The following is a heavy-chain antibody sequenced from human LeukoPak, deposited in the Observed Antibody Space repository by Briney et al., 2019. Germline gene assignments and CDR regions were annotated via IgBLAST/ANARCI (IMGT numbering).Heavy chain of an antibody. D-gene: IGHD2-15*01. CDR3: ASQRVETPYYYYGMDV. CDR2: IYYSGST. CDR1: GGSISSSSYY. J-gene: IGHJ6*02. Sequence: PSETLSLTCTVSGGSISSSSYYWGWIRQPPGKGLEWIGSIYYSGSTYYNPSLKSRVTISVDTPKNQFSLKLSSVTAADTAVYYCASQRVETPYYYYGMDVWGQGTTVTVSS. V-gene: IGHV4-39*01.